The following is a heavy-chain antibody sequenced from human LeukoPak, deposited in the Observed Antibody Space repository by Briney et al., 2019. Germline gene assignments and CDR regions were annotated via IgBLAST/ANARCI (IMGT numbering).Heavy chain of an antibody. J-gene: IGHJ4*02. V-gene: IGHV3-30*04. CDR1: VFTICSYA. Sequence: LRCSSSASVFTICSYAMHRLGPGPGIGWMGWIGVSYDGSNKYYAYSVKGRFTISRDNSKNTMYLRMNRLRAEDTAVYYWANSYYYNSCCSFDYWGQGTLVTVSS. D-gene: IGHD3-22*01. CDR2: VSYDGSNK. CDR3: ANSYYYNSCCSFDY.